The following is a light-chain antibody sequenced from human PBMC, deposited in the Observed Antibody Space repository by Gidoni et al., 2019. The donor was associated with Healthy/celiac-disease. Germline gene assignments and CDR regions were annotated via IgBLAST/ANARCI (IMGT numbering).Light chain of an antibody. V-gene: IGLV3-21*04. Sequence: SDGLTQAPSGSGAPGKTARITCGGNNMGSKSVHWYQQTPGQAPVLVIYYDSDRPSGIPERSSGSTSGNTATLTFRSVSAGDAADYSCQVWDTSSDHPGVVFGGGTKLTVL. CDR1: NMGSKS. J-gene: IGLJ2*01. CDR2: YDS. CDR3: QVWDTSSDHPGVV.